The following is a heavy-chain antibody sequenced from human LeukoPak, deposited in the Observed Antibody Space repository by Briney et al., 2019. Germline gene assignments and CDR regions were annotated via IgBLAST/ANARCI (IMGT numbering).Heavy chain of an antibody. CDR3: ARDGIAAADIGY. J-gene: IGHJ4*02. CDR2: ISSSSSYI. D-gene: IGHD6-13*01. V-gene: IGHV3-21*01. Sequence: GGSLRLSCAASGFTFSSYSMNWVRQAPGKGLXXVSSISSSSSYIYYADSVKGRFTISRDNAKNSLYLQMNSLRAEDTAVYYCARDGIAAADIGYWGQGTLVTVSS. CDR1: GFTFSSYS.